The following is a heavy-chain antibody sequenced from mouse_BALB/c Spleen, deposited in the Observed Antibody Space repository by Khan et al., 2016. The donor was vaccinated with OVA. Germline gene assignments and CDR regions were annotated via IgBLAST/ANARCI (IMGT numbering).Heavy chain of an antibody. CDR1: GFSLTDYG. Sequence: QVQLKQSGPGLVAPPQNLSITCTVSGFSLTDYGVNWVRQPPGKGLEWLGMIWGDGSTDYNSALKSRLSISKDNSKSQVFLKMNSLQTDDTARFYCARELRLGGFAYWGQGTLVTVSA. V-gene: IGHV2-6-7*01. CDR3: ARELRLGGFAY. J-gene: IGHJ3*01. CDR2: IWGDGST. D-gene: IGHD1-2*01.